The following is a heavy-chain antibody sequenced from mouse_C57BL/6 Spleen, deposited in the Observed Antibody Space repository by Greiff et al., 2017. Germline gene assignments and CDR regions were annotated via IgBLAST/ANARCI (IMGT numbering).Heavy chain of an antibody. Sequence: VQLQQPGAELVKPGASVKLSCKASGYTFTSYWMQWVKQRPGQGLEGIGEIDPSDSYTNYNQKFKGKATLTVDTSSSTAYMQLSSLTSEDSAVYYCARRGLRNYFDDWGQGTTLTVSS. J-gene: IGHJ2*01. CDR3: ARRGLRNYFDD. D-gene: IGHD1-1*01. CDR1: GYTFTSYW. V-gene: IGHV1-50*01. CDR2: IDPSDSYT.